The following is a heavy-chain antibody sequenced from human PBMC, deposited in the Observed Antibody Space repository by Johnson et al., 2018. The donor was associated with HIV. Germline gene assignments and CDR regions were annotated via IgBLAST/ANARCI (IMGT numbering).Heavy chain of an antibody. D-gene: IGHD3-22*01. CDR1: GFTFSSYG. CDR3: ARVRTGDSSGYHDAFDI. J-gene: IGHJ3*02. CDR2: INWNGDNT. V-gene: IGHV3-20*04. Sequence: VQLVESGGGVVQPGGSLRLSCAASGFTFSSYGMHWVRQAPGKGLEWVSGINWNGDNTGYADSVKGRFTISRDNARNSMYLQMNSLRVEDTALYYCARVRTGDSSGYHDAFDIWGQGTMVIVSS.